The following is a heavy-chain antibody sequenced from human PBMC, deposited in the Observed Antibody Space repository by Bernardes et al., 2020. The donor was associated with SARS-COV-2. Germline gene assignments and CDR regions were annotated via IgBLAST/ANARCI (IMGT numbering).Heavy chain of an antibody. D-gene: IGHD3-10*01. Sequence: GGSLRLSCAASGLTVSDNYMTWVRQAPGKGLEWVALMYSGGSTYYADSVKGRFTVSRDNSKNTLYLQMNSLRVEDTAVYYCASVMATWDRGLFSNTCYCYGMCVWGQGTTVTVSS. CDR3: ASVMATWDRGLFSNTCYCYGMCV. V-gene: IGHV3-66*01. CDR1: GLTVSDNY. J-gene: IGHJ6*02. CDR2: MYSGGST.